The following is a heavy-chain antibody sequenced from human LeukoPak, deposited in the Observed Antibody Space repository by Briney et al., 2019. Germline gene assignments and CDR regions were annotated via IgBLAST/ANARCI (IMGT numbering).Heavy chain of an antibody. V-gene: IGHV3-30*04. D-gene: IGHD2-2*01. J-gene: IGHJ4*02. Sequence: PGGSLRLSCAASGFTFSSYAMHWVRQAPGKGLEWVAVISYDGSNKYYADSVKGRFTISRDNSKNTLYLQMNSLRAEDTAVYYCASGSHCSSTSCYDFDYWGQGTLVTVSS. CDR3: ASGSHCSSTSCYDFDY. CDR2: ISYDGSNK. CDR1: GFTFSSYA.